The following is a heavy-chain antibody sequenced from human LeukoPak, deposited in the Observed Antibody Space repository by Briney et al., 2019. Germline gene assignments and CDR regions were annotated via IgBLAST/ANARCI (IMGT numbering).Heavy chain of an antibody. CDR1: GFAFSSYS. CDR2: INSNSVHM. D-gene: IGHD1-26*01. J-gene: IGHJ4*02. V-gene: IGHV3-21*01. CDR3: GRQRGGIGRIDY. Sequence: GGSLGLSCAASGFAFSSYSMNWVRQAPGKGLEWVSSINSNSVHMYYGDSLKGRFTISRDNAKNSLYLQMNSLRADDTAVYYCGRQRGGIGRIDYWGQGTLVTVSS.